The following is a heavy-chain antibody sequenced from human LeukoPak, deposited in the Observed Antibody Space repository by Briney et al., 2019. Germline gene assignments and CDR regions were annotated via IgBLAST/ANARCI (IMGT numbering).Heavy chain of an antibody. J-gene: IGHJ6*02. Sequence: ASVKVSCKASGYTVTGYYMHWVRQAPGQGLEWMGWINPNSDGTNYAQKFQGRVTMTRDTSISTAYMELSRLRSDDTAVYYCARGSHHTYYDFWSGDYGMDVWGQGTTVTVSS. V-gene: IGHV1-2*02. CDR2: INPNSDGT. CDR3: ARGSHHTYYDFWSGDYGMDV. CDR1: GYTVTGYY. D-gene: IGHD3-3*01.